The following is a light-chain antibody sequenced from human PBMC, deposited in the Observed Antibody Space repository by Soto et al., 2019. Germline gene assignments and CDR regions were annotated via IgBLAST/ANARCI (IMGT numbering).Light chain of an antibody. CDR3: QQSYTSPPWT. CDR1: QSISTY. CDR2: SAS. J-gene: IGKJ1*01. V-gene: IGKV1-39*01. Sequence: DIQMTQSPSSLSASVGDRVTISCRAAQSISTYLNWYQQKPGTAPRLLIYSASSVKTGVPPRFSGSGYGRDFTLTISSLRPEDIATYFCQQSYTSPPWTFGQGTKVDIK.